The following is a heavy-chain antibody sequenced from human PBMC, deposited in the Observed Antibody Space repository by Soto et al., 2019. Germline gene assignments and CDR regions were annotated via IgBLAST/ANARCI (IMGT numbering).Heavy chain of an antibody. Sequence: EVQLVESGGGLVQPGGSLRLSCAASGFTFSSYSMNWVRQAPGKGLEWVSYITSSSSIIYYVDSVKGRFTISRDNAKNSLYLHMNTLRAEDTAVYYCARDRGSYCGSGLDYWGQGALVTVSS. J-gene: IGHJ4*02. CDR3: ARDRGSYCGSGLDY. D-gene: IGHD3-10*01. V-gene: IGHV3-48*01. CDR1: GFTFSSYS. CDR2: ITSSSSII.